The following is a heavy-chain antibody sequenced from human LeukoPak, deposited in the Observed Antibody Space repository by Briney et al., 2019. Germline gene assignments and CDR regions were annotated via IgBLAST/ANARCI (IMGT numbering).Heavy chain of an antibody. D-gene: IGHD6-13*01. V-gene: IGHV1-24*01. J-gene: IGHJ4*02. CDR2: FDPEDGET. Sequence: ASVKVSCEVSGYTLTELSMHWVRQAPGKGLEWMGGFDPEDGETIYAQKFQGRVTMTEDTSTDTAYMELSSLRSDDTAVYYCARVRTSPYSSSWYVLVYFDYWGQGTLVTVSS. CDR3: ARVRTSPYSSSWYVLVYFDY. CDR1: GYTLTELS.